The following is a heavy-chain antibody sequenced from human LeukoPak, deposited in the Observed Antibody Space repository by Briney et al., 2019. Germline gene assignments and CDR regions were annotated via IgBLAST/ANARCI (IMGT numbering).Heavy chain of an antibody. CDR1: GESFSGYY. CDR3: ARGPNSGSDY. D-gene: IGHD6-6*01. V-gene: IGHV4-34*01. CDR2: INHSGST. Sequence: SETLSLTCAVYGESFSGYYWSWIRQPPGKGLEWIGEINHSGSTNYNPSLKSRVAISVDTSKNQCSLKLSSVTDADTAVYYCARGPNSGSDYWGQGTLVTVSS. J-gene: IGHJ4*02.